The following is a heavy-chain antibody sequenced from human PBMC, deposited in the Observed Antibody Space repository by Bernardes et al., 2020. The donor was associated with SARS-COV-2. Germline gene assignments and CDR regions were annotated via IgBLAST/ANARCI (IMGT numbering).Heavy chain of an antibody. D-gene: IGHD3-16*02. J-gene: IGHJ4*02. CDR2: IRSSGSSI. CDR3: ARDFGLRLGELSLLVDY. CDR1: GFTFSDHY. Sequence: GGSLRLSCAASGFTFSDHYMSWIRQAPGKGLECVSYIRSSGSSIYYADSVKGRFTISRDNAKSSLYLQMNSLRAEDTAVYYCARDFGLRLGELSLLVDYTGQGTLVTVSS. V-gene: IGHV3-11*01.